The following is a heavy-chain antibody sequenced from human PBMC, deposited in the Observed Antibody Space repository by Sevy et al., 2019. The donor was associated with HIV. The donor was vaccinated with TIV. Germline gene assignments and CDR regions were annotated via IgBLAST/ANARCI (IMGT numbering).Heavy chain of an antibody. V-gene: IGHV1-18*01. CDR2: ISAYNGNT. D-gene: IGHD3-3*01. Sequence: ASVKVSCKASGYTFTSYGISWVRQAPGQGLEWMGWISAYNGNTNYAQKLQGRVTMTTATSTSTAYMELRSLGSDDTAVYYCAREPDYDFWSGYLDYWGQGTLVTVSS. J-gene: IGHJ4*02. CDR3: AREPDYDFWSGYLDY. CDR1: GYTFTSYG.